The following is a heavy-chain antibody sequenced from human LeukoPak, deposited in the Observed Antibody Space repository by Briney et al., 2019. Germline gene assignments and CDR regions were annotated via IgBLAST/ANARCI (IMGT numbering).Heavy chain of an antibody. J-gene: IGHJ4*02. V-gene: IGHV4-34*01. CDR3: ASPSEVRGVT. CDR2: INHSGTT. Sequence: PSETLSLTCALSVGSFSVYSWSCIPQPPGKGLECIGEINHSGTTNYNPSLKSRVTISVDTSKNQFSPKLSSVTAADTAVYYCASPSEVRGVTWGQGTLVTVSS. D-gene: IGHD3-10*01. CDR1: VGSFSVYS.